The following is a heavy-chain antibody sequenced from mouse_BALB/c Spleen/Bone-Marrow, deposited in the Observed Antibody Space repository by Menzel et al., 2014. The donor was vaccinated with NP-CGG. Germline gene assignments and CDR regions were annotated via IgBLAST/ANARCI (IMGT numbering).Heavy chain of an antibody. CDR2: INPDSSTI. CDR3: SRLGYYGGFAH. CDR1: GFDFSRYW. V-gene: IGHV4-1*02. J-gene: IGHJ3*01. D-gene: IGHD2-3*01. Sequence: EVMLVESGGGLVQPGGSLKLSCAASGFDFSRYWMSWVRQAPGKGLQWIGEINPDSSTINYTPPLKDKFIISRDNAKNTLYLQMSKVRSEDTGLYYCSRLGYYGGFAHWGQGTLVTVSA.